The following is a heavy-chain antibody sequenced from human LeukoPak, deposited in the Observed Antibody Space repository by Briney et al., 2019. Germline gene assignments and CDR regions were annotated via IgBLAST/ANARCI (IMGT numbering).Heavy chain of an antibody. CDR1: GFSFSSYG. CDR3: ARRGESGGGGWSAFDI. J-gene: IGHJ3*02. D-gene: IGHD2-15*01. CDR2: IKQEGNEK. Sequence: GGSLRLSCAASGFSFSSYGMHWVRQAPGKGLEWVSNIKQEGNEKYYVDSVKGRFTISRDNTKNSLYLQMNSLRGEDMAVYYCARRGESGGGGWSAFDIWGQGTMVTVSS. V-gene: IGHV3-7*03.